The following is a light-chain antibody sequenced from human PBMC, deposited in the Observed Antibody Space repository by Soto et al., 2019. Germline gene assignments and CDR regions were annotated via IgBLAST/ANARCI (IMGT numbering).Light chain of an antibody. CDR3: ATWDDKLNGWL. V-gene: IGLV1-36*01. CDR1: SSNIGKNA. Sequence: QSVLTQPPSVSEAPRQRVTISCFGSSSNIGKNAVNWYQQFPGKAPKLLIYYDDLLPTGVSDRFSGSKSGTSASLAISGLQSEDEADYYCATWDDKLNGWLFGGGTKLTLL. CDR2: YDD. J-gene: IGLJ3*02.